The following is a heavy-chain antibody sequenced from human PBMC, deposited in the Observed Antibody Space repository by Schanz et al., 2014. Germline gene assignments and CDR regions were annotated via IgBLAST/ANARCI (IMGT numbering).Heavy chain of an antibody. D-gene: IGHD3-10*01. Sequence: EVQLVESGGGLVQPGGSLRLSCAVSGFIVRSNYMTWVRQAPGKGLEWVSSINTGGDSTYYADSVKGRFTISRDNSKNTLYLQMNSLRAEDTAVYYCAKGRFGELSAFDIWGQGTMVTVSS. CDR2: INTGGDST. CDR1: GFIVRSNY. CDR3: AKGRFGELSAFDI. J-gene: IGHJ3*02. V-gene: IGHV3-23*04.